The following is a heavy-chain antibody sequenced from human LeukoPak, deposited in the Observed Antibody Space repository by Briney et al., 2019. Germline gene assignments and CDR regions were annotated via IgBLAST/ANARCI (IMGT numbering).Heavy chain of an antibody. V-gene: IGHV1-18*01. CDR3: ETDWINACYYH. D-gene: IGHD2-15*01. J-gene: IGHJ5*02. Sequence: ASVRVSFKTSGYTSNPISDSCVRQAPGQGLEWMGWISGYDGNTNYPQRLQGRVTISTDTATSTAYMELKNPRSDEPAVYYWETDWINACYYHWGRVTLVTVSS. CDR2: ISGYDGNT. CDR1: GYTSNPIS.